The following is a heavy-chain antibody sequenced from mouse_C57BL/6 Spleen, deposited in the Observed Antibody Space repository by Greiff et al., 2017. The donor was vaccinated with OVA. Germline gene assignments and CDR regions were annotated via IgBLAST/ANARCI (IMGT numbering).Heavy chain of an antibody. Sequence: VKLMESGPELVKPGASVKISCKASGYAFSSSWMNWVKQRPGKGLEWIGRIYPGDGDTNYNGKFKGKATLTADKSSSTAYMQLSSLTSEDSAVYFCATYDYDRDYAMDYWGQGTSVTVSS. J-gene: IGHJ4*01. CDR2: IYPGDGDT. V-gene: IGHV1-82*01. CDR3: ATYDYDRDYAMDY. D-gene: IGHD2-4*01. CDR1: GYAFSSSW.